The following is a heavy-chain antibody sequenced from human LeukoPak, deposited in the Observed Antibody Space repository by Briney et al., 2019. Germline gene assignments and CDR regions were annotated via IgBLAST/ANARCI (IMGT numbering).Heavy chain of an antibody. J-gene: IGHJ4*02. D-gene: IGHD5-18*01. CDR1: GFTFSSYW. CDR3: ARDEYRNAY. V-gene: IGHV3-7*01. Sequence: GGSLRLSCAASGFTFSSYWMSWVRQAPGKGLEWVANIKQDGSEKYYVDSVKSRFNISRDNAKNSLYMQMNGLRAEDTAVYYCARDEYRNAYWGQGTLVTVSS. CDR2: IKQDGSEK.